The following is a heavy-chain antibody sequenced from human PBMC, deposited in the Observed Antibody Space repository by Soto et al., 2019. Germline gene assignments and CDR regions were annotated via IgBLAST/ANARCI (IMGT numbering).Heavy chain of an antibody. Sequence: GGSLRLSCAASGFTFSSYSMNWVRQAPGKGLEWVSYISSSSSTIYYADSVEGRFTISRDNAKNSLYLQMNSLRDEDTAVYYCARARLFYFDFWRIQQPNGPGSNQYGMDVWGQGTTVTVSS. J-gene: IGHJ6*02. D-gene: IGHD3-3*01. CDR3: ARARLFYFDFWRIQQPNGPGSNQYGMDV. CDR2: ISSSSSTI. CDR1: GFTFSSYS. V-gene: IGHV3-48*02.